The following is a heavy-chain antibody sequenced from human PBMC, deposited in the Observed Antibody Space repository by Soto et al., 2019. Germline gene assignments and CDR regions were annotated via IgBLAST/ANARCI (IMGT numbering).Heavy chain of an antibody. CDR1: GGSISSGDYY. D-gene: IGHD3-10*01. Sequence: PSETLSLTCTVSGGSISSGDYYWSWIRQPPGKGLEWIGYIYYSGSTYYNPSLKSRVTISVDTSKNQFSLKLSSVTAADTAVYCCASVTMARGVIPDWGQGTLVTVSS. J-gene: IGHJ4*02. CDR2: IYYSGST. V-gene: IGHV4-30-4*01. CDR3: ASVTMARGVIPD.